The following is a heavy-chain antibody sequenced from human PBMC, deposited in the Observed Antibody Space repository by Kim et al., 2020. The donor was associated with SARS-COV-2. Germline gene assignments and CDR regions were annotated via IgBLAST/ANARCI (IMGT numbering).Heavy chain of an antibody. D-gene: IGHD3-10*01. J-gene: IGHJ4*01. CDR2: IYYSGST. CDR1: DVSINSTSYH. CDR3: ARRDSSGMGGDYYFYY. V-gene: IGHV4-39*07. Sequence: SETLSLTCSVSDVSINSTSYHWGWLRQRPGKGLEWLGSIYYSGSTYYNPSLKSRVTISVDTSKNQLSLNLISVTAADTAVDYCARRDSSGMGGDYYFYY.